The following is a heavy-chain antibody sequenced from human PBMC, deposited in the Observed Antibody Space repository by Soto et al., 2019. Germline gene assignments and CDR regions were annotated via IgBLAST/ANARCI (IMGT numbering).Heavy chain of an antibody. Sequence: EVQLVDSGGALVQPGESLRLSCAASGFTFSDYLMTWVRQAPGKGLEWVATIKQAGNEKNYVDSVKCRFTISRDNAKNSLNLQLNALRAEDAAVYYCAIGHWLGKWGQGTLVTVSS. V-gene: IGHV3-7*01. CDR2: IKQAGNEK. D-gene: IGHD6-19*01. J-gene: IGHJ4*02. CDR3: AIGHWLGK. CDR1: GFTFSDYL.